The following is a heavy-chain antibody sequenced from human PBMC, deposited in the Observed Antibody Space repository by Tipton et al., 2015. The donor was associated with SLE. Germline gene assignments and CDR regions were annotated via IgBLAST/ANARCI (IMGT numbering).Heavy chain of an antibody. V-gene: IGHV3-53*04. CDR3: AREANYYYYGMDV. CDR1: GFTVSSNY. CDR2: IYSGGST. Sequence: QLVQSGGGLVQPGGSLRLSCAASGFTVSSNYMSWVRQAPGKGLEWVSVIYSGGSTYYADSVKGRFTISRHNSKNTLYLQMNSLRAEDTAIYYCAREANYYYYGMDVWGQGTTVTVSS. J-gene: IGHJ6*02.